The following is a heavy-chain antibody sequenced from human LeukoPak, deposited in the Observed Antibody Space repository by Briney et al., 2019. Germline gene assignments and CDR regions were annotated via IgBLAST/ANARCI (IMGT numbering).Heavy chain of an antibody. CDR2: IYHSGST. Sequence: SETLSLTCTVSGYSISSGYYWGWIRQPPGKGLEWIGSIYHSGSTYYNPSLKGRVTISVDASKNQFSLKLSPVIAADTAEYYCAGVLGWFGELLMDVWGQGTTVTVSS. CDR3: AGVLGWFGELLMDV. CDR1: GYSISSGYY. V-gene: IGHV4-38-2*02. J-gene: IGHJ6*02. D-gene: IGHD3-10*01.